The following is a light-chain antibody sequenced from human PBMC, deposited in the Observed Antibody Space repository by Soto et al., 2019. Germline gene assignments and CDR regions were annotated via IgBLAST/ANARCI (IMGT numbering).Light chain of an antibody. V-gene: IGKV3-15*01. CDR3: QQYNNCPTGT. CDR1: QSVSRN. Sequence: EVVRMQSRETLSLSKGERAALSCRASQSVSRNLAWYQQKPGQAPRLVXYGASTRATGIPVGFSGSRSGTELTLTLSSLQSEDFASYYCQQYNNCPTGTFGQGTKVDIK. CDR2: GAS. J-gene: IGKJ1*01.